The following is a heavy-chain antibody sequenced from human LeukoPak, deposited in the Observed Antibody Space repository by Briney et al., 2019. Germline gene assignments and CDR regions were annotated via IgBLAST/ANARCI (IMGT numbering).Heavy chain of an antibody. D-gene: IGHD3-22*01. CDR1: GFTFSSYA. CDR3: AKGKTYYYDSSGYYYLDY. CDR2: ISGSGGST. Sequence: HPGGSLRLSCAASGFTFSSYAMSWVRQAPGKGLEWVSAISGSGGSTYYADSVKGRFTISRDNSKNTLYLQMNSLRVEDTAVYYCAKGKTYYYDSSGYYYLDYWGQGTLVTVSS. J-gene: IGHJ4*02. V-gene: IGHV3-23*01.